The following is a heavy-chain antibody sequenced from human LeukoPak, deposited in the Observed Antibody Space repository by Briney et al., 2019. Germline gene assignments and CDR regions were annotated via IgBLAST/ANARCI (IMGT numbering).Heavy chain of an antibody. CDR2: ISGTSSTI. D-gene: IGHD6-19*01. J-gene: IGHJ4*02. V-gene: IGHV3-48*01. CDR3: ARDLGSYSSGWYMGFDY. CDR1: GFTFSSYS. Sequence: PGGSLRLSCVGSGFTFSSYSMNWVRRAPGKGLEWVSYISGTSSTIYYADSVKGRFTVSRDNAKNSLYLQMNSLRAEDTAIYYCARDLGSYSSGWYMGFDYWGQGTLVTVSS.